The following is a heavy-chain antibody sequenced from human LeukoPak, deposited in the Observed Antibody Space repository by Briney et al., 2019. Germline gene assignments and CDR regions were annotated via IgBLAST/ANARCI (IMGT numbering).Heavy chain of an antibody. Sequence: GGSLRLSCAASGFTFSDYYMSWIRQAPGKGLEWLSYISNSGSTTHYADSLEGRFTISRDNAKNSLYLQMNSLRAEDTAVYYCARVPTVWGSYRLDYWGQGTLVTVSS. J-gene: IGHJ4*02. CDR2: ISNSGSTT. D-gene: IGHD3-16*02. CDR3: ARVPTVWGSYRLDY. CDR1: GFTFSDYY. V-gene: IGHV3-11*01.